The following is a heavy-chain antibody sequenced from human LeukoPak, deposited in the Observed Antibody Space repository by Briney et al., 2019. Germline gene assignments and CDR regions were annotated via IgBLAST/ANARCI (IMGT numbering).Heavy chain of an antibody. D-gene: IGHD3-16*01. CDR1: GFTFSSYA. CDR2: ISGSGGST. Sequence: GGSLRLSCAASGFTFSSYAMSWVRQAPGKGLEWVSAISGSGGSTYYADSVKGRFTISRDNSKNTVYLQMNSLRADDTAVYYCAKAPGGIVGYWGQGTLVTVSS. CDR3: AKAPGGIVGY. J-gene: IGHJ4*02. V-gene: IGHV3-23*01.